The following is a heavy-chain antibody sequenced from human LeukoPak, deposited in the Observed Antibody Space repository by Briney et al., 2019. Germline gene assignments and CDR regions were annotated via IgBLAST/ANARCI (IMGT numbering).Heavy chain of an antibody. CDR1: GFTFNNYA. CDR3: VRGTVLRPRSAVDI. J-gene: IGHJ3*02. D-gene: IGHD3-3*01. V-gene: IGHV3-23*01. CDR2: ISSSGVTT. Sequence: GGSLRLSCAASGFTFNNYAMTWVRQAPGQGQEWVSSISSSGVTTYYADSVKGRFTISRDDAKNTLYLQMNSLRAEDTAVYYCVRGTVLRPRSAVDIWGQGTMVIVSS.